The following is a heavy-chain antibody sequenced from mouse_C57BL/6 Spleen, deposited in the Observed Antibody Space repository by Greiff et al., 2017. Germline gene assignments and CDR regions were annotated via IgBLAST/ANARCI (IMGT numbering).Heavy chain of an antibody. CDR3: AALYYDYEGGGLYAMDY. J-gene: IGHJ4*01. CDR2: IWGDGST. V-gene: IGHV2-3*01. CDR1: GFSLTSYG. D-gene: IGHD2-4*01. Sequence: VQLVESGPGLVAPSQSLSITCTASGFSLTSYGVSWVRQPPGKGLEWLGVIWGDGSTNYHSAPISRLSISKDNSKSQVFLKLNSLQSDDTATDYCAALYYDYEGGGLYAMDYWGQGTSVTVSS.